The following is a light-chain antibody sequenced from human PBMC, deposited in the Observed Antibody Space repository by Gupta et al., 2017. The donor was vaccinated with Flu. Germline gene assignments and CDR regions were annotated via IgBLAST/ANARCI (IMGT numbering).Light chain of an antibody. Sequence: DIKMTQSPSSLSASVRDRVTITCQASEDISTYLNWYQQKPGKAPKLLIYDASYLETGVPSRFSGSGAGTDFTVTISSLQPEDIAAYYCQQYTSRITFGQGTRLEI. J-gene: IGKJ5*01. CDR2: DAS. V-gene: IGKV1-33*01. CDR1: EDISTY. CDR3: QQYTSRIT.